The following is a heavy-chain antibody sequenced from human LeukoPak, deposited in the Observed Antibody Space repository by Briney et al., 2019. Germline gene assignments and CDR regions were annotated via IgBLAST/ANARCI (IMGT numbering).Heavy chain of an antibody. Sequence: GGSLRLSCAASGFSVSNNYMSWVRQAPGKGLEWVSLIYSGGDKRYADPVKGRFTISRDNSKNTLYLQMNSLRAEDTAVYYCAKDGSGRGYSYGYGDYWGQGTLVTVSS. D-gene: IGHD5-18*01. CDR3: AKDGSGRGYSYGYGDY. V-gene: IGHV3-53*01. CDR1: GFSVSNNY. CDR2: IYSGGDK. J-gene: IGHJ4*02.